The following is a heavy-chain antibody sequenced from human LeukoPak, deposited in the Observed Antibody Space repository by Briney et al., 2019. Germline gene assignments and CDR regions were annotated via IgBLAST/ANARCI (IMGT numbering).Heavy chain of an antibody. CDR1: GFIFSTYS. CDR3: ARDGRGLVAGFDY. Sequence: GESLRLSCAASGFIFSTYSINWVRQAPGKGLEWVSSISSSSSFIYYADSVKGRFTISRENANNSLYLPMSSLRAEDTAVYYCARDGRGLVAGFDYWGQGTLVTVSS. CDR2: ISSSSSFI. J-gene: IGHJ4*02. V-gene: IGHV3-21*01. D-gene: IGHD6-19*01.